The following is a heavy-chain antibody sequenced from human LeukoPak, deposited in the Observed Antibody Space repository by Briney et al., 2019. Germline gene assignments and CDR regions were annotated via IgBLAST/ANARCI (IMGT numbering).Heavy chain of an antibody. D-gene: IGHD2-2*01. CDR1: GFTFSSFS. V-gene: IGHV3-48*04. Sequence: GGSLRLSCAASGFTFSSFSMNWVRQAPGKGLEWVSYIGSSSSTIYYADSVKGRFTISRDDAKNSLYLQMNSLRAENTAVYYCARGSEGYCSSTSCPYYYYYGMDVWGQGTTVTVSS. CDR3: ARGSEGYCSSTSCPYYYYYGMDV. CDR2: IGSSSSTI. J-gene: IGHJ6*02.